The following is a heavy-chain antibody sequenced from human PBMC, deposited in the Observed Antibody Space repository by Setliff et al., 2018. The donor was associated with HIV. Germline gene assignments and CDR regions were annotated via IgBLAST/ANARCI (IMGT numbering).Heavy chain of an antibody. D-gene: IGHD1-26*01. J-gene: IGHJ4*02. CDR1: GYPFTNYF. V-gene: IGHV1-2*02. CDR3: ANSRHFSGDYSFDY. Sequence: ASVKVSCKTFGYPFTNYFIHWMRQAPGQGLEWLGWVNPASCCSNYAQNLRGKVTMTRDTSISTAYMQVTRLTSDDTGVYYCANSRHFSGDYSFDYWGQGTLVTVSS. CDR2: VNPASCCS.